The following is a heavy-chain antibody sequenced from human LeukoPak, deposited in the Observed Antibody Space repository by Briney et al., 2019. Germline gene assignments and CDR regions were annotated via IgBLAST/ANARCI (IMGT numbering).Heavy chain of an antibody. CDR1: GGSISSYY. Sequence: SETLSLTCTVSGGSISSYYWSWIRQPPGKGLEWIGYIYYSGSTNYNPSLKSRVTISVDTSKNQFSLKLSSVTAADTAVYYCARDGPYTAMVGYYYYMDVWGKGTAVTISS. CDR3: ARDGPYTAMVGYYYYMDV. J-gene: IGHJ6*03. CDR2: IYYSGST. V-gene: IGHV4-59*01. D-gene: IGHD5-18*01.